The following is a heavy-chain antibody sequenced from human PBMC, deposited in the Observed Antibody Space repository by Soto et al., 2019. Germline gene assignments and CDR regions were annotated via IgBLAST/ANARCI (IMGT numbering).Heavy chain of an antibody. V-gene: IGHV1-18*04. CDR1: GYTFTSYG. CDR2: ISAYNGNT. J-gene: IGHJ6*03. CDR3: ARGGGRWDCSSTSCYYMDV. D-gene: IGHD2-2*01. Sequence: QVQLVQSGAEVKKPWASVKVSCKASGYTFTSYGISWVRQAPGQGREWLGWISAYNGNTNYAQKLQVRVTMTTDTSTSTAYMELRSLRSGDTAVYYCARGGGRWDCSSTSCYYMDVWGQGTTVTVSS.